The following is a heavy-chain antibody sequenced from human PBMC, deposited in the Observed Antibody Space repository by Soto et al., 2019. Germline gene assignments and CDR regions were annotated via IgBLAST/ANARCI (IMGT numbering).Heavy chain of an antibody. D-gene: IGHD2-8*01. J-gene: IGHJ6*02. CDR1: GFTFTSSA. V-gene: IGHV1-58*01. CDR3: AAENTLMVYYYGMDV. CDR2: IVVGSGNT. Sequence: SGKVSCRASGFTFTSSAVQWVRQARGQRLEWIGWIVVGSGNTNYAQKFQERVTITRDMSTSTAYMELSSLRSEDTAVYYCAAENTLMVYYYGMDVWGQRTTVTVSS.